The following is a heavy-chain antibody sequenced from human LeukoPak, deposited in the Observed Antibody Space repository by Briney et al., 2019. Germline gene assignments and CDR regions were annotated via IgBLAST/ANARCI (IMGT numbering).Heavy chain of an antibody. CDR3: AKNYGSGSSVKYYYYMDV. D-gene: IGHD3-10*01. J-gene: IGHJ6*03. CDR1: GFTFSSYA. V-gene: IGHV3-23*01. CDR2: ISASGGST. Sequence: GGSLRLSCAASGFTFSSYAMSWVRQAPKKGLEWVSVISASGGSTYYADSVKGRFTISRDNSKNTLYLQMNSLRAEDTAIYYCAKNYGSGSSVKYYYYMDVWGKGTTVTVSS.